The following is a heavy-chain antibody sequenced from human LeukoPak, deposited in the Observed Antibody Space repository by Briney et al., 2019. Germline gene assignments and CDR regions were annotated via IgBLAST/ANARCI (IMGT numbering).Heavy chain of an antibody. CDR1: GYSFTTYW. J-gene: IGHJ4*02. Sequence: GESLKISCRHSGYSFTTYWIGWVRQLPGKGLEWMGTIYPGDSDTRYSPSFQGQVTISADKSINTAYLQWNSLKASDTAMYYCARRGSSSWYFDYWGQGTLVTVSS. CDR3: ARRGSSSWYFDY. CDR2: IYPGDSDT. V-gene: IGHV5-51*01. D-gene: IGHD6-13*01.